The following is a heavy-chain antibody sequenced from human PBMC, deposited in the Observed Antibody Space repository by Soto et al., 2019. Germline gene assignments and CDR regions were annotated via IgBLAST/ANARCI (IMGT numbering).Heavy chain of an antibody. J-gene: IGHJ6*02. V-gene: IGHV4-31*03. CDR2: IYYSGST. Sequence: LSLTCTVSGGSISVGGYYWNWTRQHPGKGLEWIGFIYYSGSTYYNPSLKSRVIMSLDTSKNQFSLELSSVTAADTAVYYCVRDQRYDWNYYYGMAVWGQGTTVTVSS. CDR1: GGSISVGGYY. CDR3: VRDQRYDWNYYYGMAV. D-gene: IGHD1-20*01.